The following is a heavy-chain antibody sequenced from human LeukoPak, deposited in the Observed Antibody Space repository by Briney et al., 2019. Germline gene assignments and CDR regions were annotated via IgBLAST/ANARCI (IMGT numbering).Heavy chain of an antibody. V-gene: IGHV1-18*01. CDR2: ISAYNGNT. D-gene: IGHD3-10*01. Sequence: ASVKVSCKASGYTFTSYGISWVRQAPGQGLEWMGWISAYNGNTNYAQKLQGRVTITADESTSTAYMELSSLRSEDTAVYYCARVLGTMVRGANAFDIWGQGTMVTVSS. J-gene: IGHJ3*02. CDR1: GYTFTSYG. CDR3: ARVLGTMVRGANAFDI.